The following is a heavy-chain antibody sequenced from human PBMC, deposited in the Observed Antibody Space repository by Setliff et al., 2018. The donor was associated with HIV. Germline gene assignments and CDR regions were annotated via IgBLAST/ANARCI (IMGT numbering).Heavy chain of an antibody. J-gene: IGHJ4*02. CDR3: ARSLLPSITVAGTIGY. CDR2: IHTSGDA. V-gene: IGHV4-61*09. Sequence: SETLSLTCAVSGGSISSSNWWSWIRQPAGKGLEWIGHIHTSGDANYNPSLNSRVTISVDTSKNHFSLKLSSVTAADTAVYYCARSLLPSITVAGTIGYWGQGSLVTVSS. CDR1: GGSISSSNW. D-gene: IGHD6-19*01.